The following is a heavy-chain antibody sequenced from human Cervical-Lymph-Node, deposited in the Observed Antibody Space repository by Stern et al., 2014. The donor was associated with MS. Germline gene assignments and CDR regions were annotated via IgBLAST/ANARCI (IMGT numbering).Heavy chain of an antibody. CDR1: GFTFTSSA. D-gene: IGHD3-22*01. CDR3: AARANYYDSPGDWFDP. V-gene: IGHV1-58*01. J-gene: IGHJ5*02. Sequence: QLVQSGPEVKKPGTSVKVSCKASGFTFTSSAVQWVRQARGQRLEWIGWIVVGSDNTNYAQKFQERVTITRDMSTSTAYMELSSLRSEDTAVYYCAARANYYDSPGDWFDPWGQGTLVTVSS. CDR2: IVVGSDNT.